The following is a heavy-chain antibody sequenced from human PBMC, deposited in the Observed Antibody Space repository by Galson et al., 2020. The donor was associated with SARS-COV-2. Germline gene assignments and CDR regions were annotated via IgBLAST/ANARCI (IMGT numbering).Heavy chain of an antibody. J-gene: IGHJ4*02. V-gene: IGHV3-7*03. Sequence: WGSLRLSCAASGFTFSSYWMSWVRQAPGKGLEWVANRKQDGSEKYYVDSVKGRFTISRDNAKNSLYLQMNSLRAEDTAVYYCARVGSSSWYFDYWGQGTLVTVSS. CDR1: GFTFSSYW. CDR3: ARVGSSSWYFDY. CDR2: RKQDGSEK. D-gene: IGHD6-13*01.